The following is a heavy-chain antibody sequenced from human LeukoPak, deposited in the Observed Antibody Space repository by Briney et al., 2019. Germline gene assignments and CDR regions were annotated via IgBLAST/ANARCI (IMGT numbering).Heavy chain of an antibody. J-gene: IGHJ4*02. CDR3: ASMYNDYFDY. Sequence: KPGGSLRLSCAASGFTFSSYSMNWVRQAPGKGLEWVSSISSSSSYIYYADSVKGRFTISRDNAKNTLYLQMGSLRAEDMAVYYCASMYNDYFDYWGQGTLVTVSS. V-gene: IGHV3-21*01. CDR1: GFTFSSYS. D-gene: IGHD1-20*01. CDR2: ISSSSSYI.